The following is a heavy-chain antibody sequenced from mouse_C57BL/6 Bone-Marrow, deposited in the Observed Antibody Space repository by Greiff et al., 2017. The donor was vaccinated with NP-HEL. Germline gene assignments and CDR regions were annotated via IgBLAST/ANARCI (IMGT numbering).Heavy chain of an antibody. D-gene: IGHD2-12*01. Sequence: EVMLVESGGGLVKPGGSLKLSCAASGFTFSSYTMSWVRQTPEKRLEWVATISGGGGNTYYPDSVKGRFTISRDNAKNTLYLQMSSLRSEDTALYYCAVVYYSCAMDYWGQGTSVTVSS. CDR1: GFTFSSYT. V-gene: IGHV5-9*01. CDR2: ISGGGGNT. CDR3: AVVYYSCAMDY. J-gene: IGHJ4*01.